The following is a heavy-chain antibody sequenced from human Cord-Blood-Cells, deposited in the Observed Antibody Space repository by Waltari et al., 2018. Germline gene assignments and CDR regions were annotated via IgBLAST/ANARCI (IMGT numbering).Heavy chain of an antibody. J-gene: IGHJ5*02. Sequence: QVQLVQSGAEVKKPGASVKVSCKVSGYTLTELSMHWVRQAPGKGLEWMGGFDPKDGETIYAQKFQGRVTMTEDTSTDTAYMELSSLRSEDTAVYYCATDPLYCSSTSCSWFDPWGQGTLVTVSS. V-gene: IGHV1-24*01. D-gene: IGHD2-2*01. CDR1: GYTLTELS. CDR3: ATDPLYCSSTSCSWFDP. CDR2: FDPKDGET.